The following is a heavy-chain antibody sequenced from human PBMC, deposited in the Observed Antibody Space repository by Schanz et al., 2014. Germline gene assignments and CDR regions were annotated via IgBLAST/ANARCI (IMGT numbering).Heavy chain of an antibody. Sequence: VQLVECGGGLVQPGRSLRLSCAASGITLSGYGLHWVRQAPGKGLEWVAIIWYDGSNKYYADSVKGRFTISRDNSKNTLFLQMSSLRAEDTAVYYCARDGDFDYWGQGTLVTVSS. J-gene: IGHJ4*02. CDR1: GITLSGYG. CDR2: IWYDGSNK. CDR3: ARDGDFDY. V-gene: IGHV3-33*08.